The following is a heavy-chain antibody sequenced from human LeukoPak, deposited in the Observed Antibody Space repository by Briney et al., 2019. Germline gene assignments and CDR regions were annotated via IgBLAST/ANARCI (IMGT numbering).Heavy chain of an antibody. CDR3: ARGTTYGYDP. Sequence: SETLSLTCAVYGGSFSGYYWSWIRQPPGKGLEWIGEINHSGSTNYNPSLKSRVTISVDTSKNQFSLKLSSVTAADTAVYYCARGTTYGYDPWGQGTLVTVSS. CDR2: INHSGST. J-gene: IGHJ5*02. CDR1: GGSFSGYY. D-gene: IGHD1-14*01. V-gene: IGHV4-34*01.